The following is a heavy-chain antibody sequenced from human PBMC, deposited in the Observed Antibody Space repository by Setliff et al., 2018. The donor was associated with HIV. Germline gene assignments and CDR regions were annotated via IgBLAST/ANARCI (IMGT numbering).Heavy chain of an antibody. CDR1: GGSISSSLYY. V-gene: IGHV4-61*02. D-gene: IGHD3-3*02. Sequence: PSETLSLTCPVSGGSISSSLYYWSWMRQAAGKGLEWIGRIDARGSANYNPSLNSRVTISVDTSKNHFSLTLSSVTAADTAVYYCARDGSEHYPLEGWLDPWGQGTLVTVSS. CDR3: ARDGSEHYPLEGWLDP. CDR2: IDARGSA. J-gene: IGHJ5*02.